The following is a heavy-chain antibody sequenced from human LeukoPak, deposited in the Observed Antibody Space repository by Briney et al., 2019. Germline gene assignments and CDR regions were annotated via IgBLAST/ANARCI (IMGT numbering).Heavy chain of an antibody. CDR3: VRVDNGGNYFDY. D-gene: IGHD4-23*01. CDR1: GGSISRYY. J-gene: IGHJ4*02. Sequence: SETLSLTCTVSGGSISRYYWSWIRQPPGKGLEWFGYVYDSGTTNYNPSLKSRVTISVDTSKNQFSLRLSSVTAADTAVYYCVRVDNGGNYFDYWGQGTLVTVSS. CDR2: VYDSGTT. V-gene: IGHV4-59*08.